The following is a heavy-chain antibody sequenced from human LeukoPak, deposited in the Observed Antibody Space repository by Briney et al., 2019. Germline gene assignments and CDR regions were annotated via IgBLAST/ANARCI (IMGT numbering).Heavy chain of an antibody. CDR2: INQDGSEK. CDR3: ASYYYGSGTSLGY. J-gene: IGHJ4*02. V-gene: IGHV3-7*01. D-gene: IGHD3-10*01. CDR1: GLTFSGYW. Sequence: GGSLRLSCEVSGLTFSGYWVTWVRQAPGKGLEWVANINQDGSEKYYVESVKGRFAISRDNAKSSLYLQMNSLRAEDTAVYYCASYYYGSGTSLGYWGQGTLVTVSS.